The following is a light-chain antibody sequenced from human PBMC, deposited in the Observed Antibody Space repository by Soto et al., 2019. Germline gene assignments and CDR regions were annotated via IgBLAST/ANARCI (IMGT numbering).Light chain of an antibody. Sequence: QSALTQPASVSGSPGQSITISCTGTSSDIGGYDYVSWYRQHPGKAPKLRIYDVTKRPSGVSARFSGSKSGNTASLTISGLQAEDEADYYCNSYTGSSTRVFGTGTKVTVL. J-gene: IGLJ1*01. V-gene: IGLV2-14*03. CDR3: NSYTGSSTRV. CDR1: SSDIGGYDY. CDR2: DVT.